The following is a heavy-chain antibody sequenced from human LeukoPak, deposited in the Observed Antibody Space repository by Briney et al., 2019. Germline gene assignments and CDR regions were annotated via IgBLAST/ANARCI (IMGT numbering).Heavy chain of an antibody. CDR2: VYHSGST. J-gene: IGHJ6*03. Sequence: SETLSLTCAVSGGSISSSNWWSWVRQPPGKGLERIGEVYHSGSTNYNPSLKSRVTISVDKSKNQFSLKLSSVTAADTAVYYCARVFQQWLVDYYYYMDVWGKGTTVTVSS. D-gene: IGHD6-19*01. CDR1: GGSISSSNW. CDR3: ARVFQQWLVDYYYYMDV. V-gene: IGHV4-4*02.